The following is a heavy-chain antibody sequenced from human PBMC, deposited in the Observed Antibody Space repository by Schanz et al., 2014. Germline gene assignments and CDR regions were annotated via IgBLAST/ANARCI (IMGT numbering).Heavy chain of an antibody. CDR1: GFTFSSYA. J-gene: IGHJ4*02. CDR2: ISSGGNP. D-gene: IGHD3-3*01. Sequence: EVHLLDSGGGLVQPGGSLRLSCAASGFTFSSYAMSWVRQAPGKGLEWVSSISSGGNPYYANSVKGRFGISRDNSENTLYLQMSSLRAEDTAVYYCVRDSFFAFDYWGQGTLVTVSS. CDR3: VRDSFFAFDY. V-gene: IGHV3-23*01.